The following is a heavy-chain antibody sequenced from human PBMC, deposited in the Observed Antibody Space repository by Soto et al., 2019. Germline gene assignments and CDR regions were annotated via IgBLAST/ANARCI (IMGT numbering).Heavy chain of an antibody. CDR2: IIPIFGTA. V-gene: IGHV1-69*13. D-gene: IGHD2-15*01. CDR1: GGTFSSYA. J-gene: IGHJ6*02. CDR3: AREPTYCSGGSCYSPNYYYYGMDV. Sequence: EASVKVSCKASGGTFSSYAISWVRQAPGQGLEWMGGIIPIFGTANYAQKFQGRVTITADESTSTAYMELSSLRSEDTAVYYCAREPTYCSGGSCYSPNYYYYGMDVWGQGTTVTVSS.